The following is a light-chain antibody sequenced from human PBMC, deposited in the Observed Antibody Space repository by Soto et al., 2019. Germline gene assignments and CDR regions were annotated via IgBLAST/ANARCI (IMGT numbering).Light chain of an antibody. CDR3: QQYNTWWT. Sequence: EIVMTQSPATLSVSPGERATLSCRASQSVSNNLAWYQKKPGQAPRLLIYGASTRAPGIPARFSGSGSGTAFTLTISSLQSEDFAFYHRQQYNTWWTFGQGTKVDIK. J-gene: IGKJ1*01. CDR2: GAS. V-gene: IGKV3-15*01. CDR1: QSVSNN.